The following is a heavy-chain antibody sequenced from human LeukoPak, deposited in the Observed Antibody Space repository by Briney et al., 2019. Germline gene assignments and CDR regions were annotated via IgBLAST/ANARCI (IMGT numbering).Heavy chain of an antibody. CDR3: ARGRHNYYMDV. Sequence: SETLSLTCTVSGGSISSYYWSWIRQAPGKGLEWIGSIYYSGSTYYNPSLKSRVTISVDTSKNQFSLKLSSVTAADTAVYYCARGRHNYYMDVWGKGTTVTVSS. CDR1: GGSISSYY. V-gene: IGHV4-59*12. CDR2: IYYSGST. J-gene: IGHJ6*03.